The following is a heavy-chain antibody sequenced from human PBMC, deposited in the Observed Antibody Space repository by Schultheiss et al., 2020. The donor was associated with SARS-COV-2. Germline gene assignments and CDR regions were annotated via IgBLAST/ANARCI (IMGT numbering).Heavy chain of an antibody. CDR1: GFTFSSYG. CDR2: IYYSGST. V-gene: IGHV4-39*07. D-gene: IGHD3-10*01. J-gene: IGHJ6*03. Sequence: GSLRLSCAASGFTFSSYGMHWVRQAPGKGLEWIGSIYYSGSTYYNPSLKSRVTISVDTSKNQFSLKLSSVTAADTAVYYCARGRVGSGSYYRYYYYYMDVWGKGTTVTVSS. CDR3: ARGRVGSGSYYRYYYYYMDV.